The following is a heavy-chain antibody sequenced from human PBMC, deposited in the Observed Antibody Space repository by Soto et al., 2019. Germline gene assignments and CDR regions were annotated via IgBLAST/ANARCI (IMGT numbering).Heavy chain of an antibody. V-gene: IGHV3-30*09. CDR2: ISYDGSNK. CDR3: ARDRSMIVVVPGH. Sequence: QVQLVESGGGVVQPGRSLRLSCAASGFTFSSYGMHWVRQAPGKGLEWVSFISYDGSNKFYADSVKGRFAISRDNSKNTVYLQMNSLRAEDTAVYYCARDRSMIVVVPGHWGQGTLVTVSS. D-gene: IGHD3-22*01. CDR1: GFTFSSYG. J-gene: IGHJ4*02.